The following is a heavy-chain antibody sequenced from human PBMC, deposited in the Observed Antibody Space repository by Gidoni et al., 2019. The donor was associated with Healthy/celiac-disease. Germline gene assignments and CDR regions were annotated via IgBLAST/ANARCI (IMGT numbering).Heavy chain of an antibody. Sequence: QVQLVQSGAEVKKPGSSLTVSCKSSGCTFSSYTISWVRQAPGQGLEWMGRIIPILGIANDEQKFQGRVTITADKSTSTAYMELSSLRSEDTAVYYCARERGYSYGSPYYFDYWGQGTLVTVSS. J-gene: IGHJ4*02. D-gene: IGHD5-18*01. V-gene: IGHV1-69*02. CDR2: IIPILGIA. CDR1: GCTFSSYT. CDR3: ARERGYSYGSPYYFDY.